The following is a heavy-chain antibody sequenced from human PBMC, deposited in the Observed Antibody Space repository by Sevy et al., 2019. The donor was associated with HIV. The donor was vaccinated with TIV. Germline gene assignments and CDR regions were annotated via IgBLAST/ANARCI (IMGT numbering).Heavy chain of an antibody. J-gene: IGHJ6*03. D-gene: IGHD5-12*01. CDR1: GFTFGDYA. CDR2: IRSKAYGGTT. CDR3: TRRGDGYKDYYYYYYMDV. Sequence: GGSLRLSCTASGFTFGDYAMSWFRQAPGKGLEWVGFIRSKAYGGTTEYAASVKGRFTISRDDSKSIAYLQMNSLKTEDTAVYYYTRRGDGYKDYYYYYYMDVWGKGTTVTVSS. V-gene: IGHV3-49*03.